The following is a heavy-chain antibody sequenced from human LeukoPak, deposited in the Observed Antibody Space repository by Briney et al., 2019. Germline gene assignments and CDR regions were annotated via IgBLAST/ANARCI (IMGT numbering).Heavy chain of an antibody. D-gene: IGHD1-26*01. Sequence: KPSETLSLTCAVYGGSFSGYYWSWIRQPPGKGXXXSGEINHSGSTNYNPSLKSRVTISVDTSKNQFSLKLSSVTAADTAVYYCARQGLSGSYYFDYWGQGTLVTVSS. V-gene: IGHV4-34*01. CDR3: ARQGLSGSYYFDY. CDR2: INHSGST. J-gene: IGHJ4*02. CDR1: GGSFSGYY.